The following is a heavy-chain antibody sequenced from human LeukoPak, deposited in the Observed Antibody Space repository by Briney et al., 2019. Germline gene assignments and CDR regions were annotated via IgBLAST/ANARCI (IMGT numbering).Heavy chain of an antibody. CDR1: GYIFSIYA. Sequence: ASVKVSCKSSGYIFSIYAMNWVREAPGQGLEWMGWINTNTGNPTYAHGFTGRFVFSLDTSVSTAYLQISSLKAEDTAVYYCARTYDYVWGSYRLGFGYWGQGTLVTVSS. V-gene: IGHV7-4-1*02. CDR3: ARTYDYVWGSYRLGFGY. CDR2: INTNTGNP. J-gene: IGHJ4*02. D-gene: IGHD3-16*02.